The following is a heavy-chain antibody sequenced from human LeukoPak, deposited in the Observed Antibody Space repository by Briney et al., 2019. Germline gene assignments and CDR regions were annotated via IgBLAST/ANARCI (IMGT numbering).Heavy chain of an antibody. CDR3: ARLQGYSSGWYVGDAFDI. V-gene: IGHV4-39*01. D-gene: IGHD6-19*01. J-gene: IGHJ3*02. CDR1: GGSISSSDYY. CDR2: IYYSGTT. Sequence: PSETLSLTCTVSGGSISSSDYYWGWIRQPPGKGLEWIASIYYSGTTHYNPSHQSRVTMSVDTSKNQFSLKLSSVTAADTAVYYCARLQGYSSGWYVGDAFDIWGQGTMVTVSS.